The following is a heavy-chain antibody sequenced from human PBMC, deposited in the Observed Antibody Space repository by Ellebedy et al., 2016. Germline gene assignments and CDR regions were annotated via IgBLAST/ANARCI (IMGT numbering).Heavy chain of an antibody. Sequence: GGSLRLSCAASGFSFDDYAMHWVRQAPGMGLEWVSGISWNRGSMQYADSVKGRFTISRDNAKNSLYLQMNSLRTEDTAFYYCVKGSIAVIATCFDYWGQGTLVTFSS. CDR3: VKGSIAVIATCFDY. CDR1: GFSFDDYA. CDR2: ISWNRGSM. D-gene: IGHD6-19*01. J-gene: IGHJ4*02. V-gene: IGHV3-9*01.